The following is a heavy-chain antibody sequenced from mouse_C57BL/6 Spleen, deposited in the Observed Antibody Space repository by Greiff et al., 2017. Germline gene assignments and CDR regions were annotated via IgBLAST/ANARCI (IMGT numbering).Heavy chain of an antibody. CDR3: AREGDGGFAY. J-gene: IGHJ3*01. CDR2: INYDGSST. V-gene: IGHV5-16*01. D-gene: IGHD3-3*01. CDR1: GFTFSDYY. Sequence: EVQVVESEGGLVQPGSSMKLSCTASGFTFSDYYMAWVRQVPERGLEWVANINYDGSSTYYLDSLKSRFIISRDNAKNILYLQMSSLKSEDTATYYCAREGDGGFAYWGQGTLVTVSA.